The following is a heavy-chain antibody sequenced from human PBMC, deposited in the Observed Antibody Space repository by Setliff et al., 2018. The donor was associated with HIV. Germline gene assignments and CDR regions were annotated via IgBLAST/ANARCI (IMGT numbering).Heavy chain of an antibody. Sequence: LRLSCAASGFTVSSNYMSWVRQAPGKGLEWVSVIYSGGSTYYADSVKGRFTISRDNSKNTLYLQMNSLRAEDTAVYYCARDSPGSSWYYYMDVWGKGTTVTVSS. CDR1: GFTVSSNY. CDR2: IYSGGST. CDR3: ARDSPGSSWYYYMDV. J-gene: IGHJ6*03. V-gene: IGHV3-53*01. D-gene: IGHD6-13*01.